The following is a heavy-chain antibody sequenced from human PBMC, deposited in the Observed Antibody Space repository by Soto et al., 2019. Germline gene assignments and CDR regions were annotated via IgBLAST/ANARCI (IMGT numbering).Heavy chain of an antibody. J-gene: IGHJ3*02. V-gene: IGHV4-30-4*01. CDR1: GGSISSGDYY. CDR2: IYNSGST. D-gene: IGHD3-16*01. CDR3: ARNDYDYVRESPGGDAFDI. Sequence: TSETLSLTCTVSGGSISSGDYYWNWIRQPPGKGLEWIGFIYNSGSTYYNPSLKSRVTISVDTSKNQFSLKLTSVTAADTAVYYCARNDYDYVRESPGGDAFDIWGQGTLVTVSS.